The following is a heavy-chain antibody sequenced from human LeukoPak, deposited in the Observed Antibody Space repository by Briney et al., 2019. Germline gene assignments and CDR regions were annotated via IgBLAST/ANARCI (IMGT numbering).Heavy chain of an antibody. Sequence: SETLSLTCTVSGGSISSYYWSWIRQPPGKGLEWIGYIYYSGNTNYNPSLKSRVTISVDTSKNQFSLKLSSVTAADTAVYYCASCASSFIYGMDVWGQGTTVTVSS. J-gene: IGHJ6*02. CDR1: GGSISSYY. D-gene: IGHD3-10*01. CDR3: ASCASSFIYGMDV. V-gene: IGHV4-59*12. CDR2: IYYSGNT.